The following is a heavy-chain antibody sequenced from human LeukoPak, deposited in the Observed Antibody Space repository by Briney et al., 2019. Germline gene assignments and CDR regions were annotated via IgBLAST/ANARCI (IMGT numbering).Heavy chain of an antibody. CDR1: GFTFRHAW. D-gene: IGHD3-9*01. CDR2: IKSKTDGGTT. V-gene: IGHV3-15*01. Sequence: GGSLRLSCAAPGFTFRHAWMSWVRQAPGKGPELVGRIKSKTDGGTTDYAAPVKGRFTISSDDSKNTLYLQMNSLKTEDTVFFFKQKTAYDILTYFDYWGQGTLVTVSS. J-gene: IGHJ4*02. CDR3: QKTAYDILTYFDY.